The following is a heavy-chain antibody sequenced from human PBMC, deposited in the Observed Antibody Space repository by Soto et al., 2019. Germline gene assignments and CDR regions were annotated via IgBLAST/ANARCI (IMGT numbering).Heavy chain of an antibody. J-gene: IGHJ4*02. CDR2: MYYSGST. CDR1: GGSIGSGDYY. V-gene: IGHV4-31*03. D-gene: IGHD2-21*02. CDR3: ARDGGGDDRIVY. Sequence: QVQLQESGPGLVKPSQTLSLTCTVSGGSIGSGDYYWSWIRQSPGKGLEWIGYMYYSGSTYYNPSLESRLTISIDTSKNQFSLKLSSVTAADTAVYDCARDGGGDDRIVYWGQGTLVTVST.